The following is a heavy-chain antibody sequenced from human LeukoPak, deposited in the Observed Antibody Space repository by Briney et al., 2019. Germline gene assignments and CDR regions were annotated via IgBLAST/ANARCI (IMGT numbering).Heavy chain of an antibody. CDR2: INPNSGGT. CDR3: ASQTGYSSSWFDY. J-gene: IGHJ4*02. Sequence: GSSVKVSCKASGGTFSSYAISWVRQAPGQRLEWMGWINPNSGGTNYAQKFQGRVTMTRDTSISTAYMELSRLRSDDTAVYFCASQTGYSSSWFDYWGQGTLVTVSS. CDR1: GGTFSSYA. V-gene: IGHV1-2*02. D-gene: IGHD6-13*01.